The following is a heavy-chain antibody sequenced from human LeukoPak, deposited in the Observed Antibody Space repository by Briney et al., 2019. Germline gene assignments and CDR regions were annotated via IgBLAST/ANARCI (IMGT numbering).Heavy chain of an antibody. CDR3: ATGNYNKPFDY. CDR2: IKQDGSEK. D-gene: IGHD1-7*01. Sequence: GGSLRLSCAASGFTFSSYWMSWVRQAPGKGLEWVANIKQDGSEKYYVDSVKGRFTIFRDNAKNTLYLQMNSLRAEDTAVYYCATGNYNKPFDYWGQGTLVTVSS. CDR1: GFTFSSYW. J-gene: IGHJ4*02. V-gene: IGHV3-7*01.